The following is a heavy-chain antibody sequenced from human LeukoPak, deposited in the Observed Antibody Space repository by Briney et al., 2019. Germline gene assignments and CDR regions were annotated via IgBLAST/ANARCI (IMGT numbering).Heavy chain of an antibody. CDR1: GGSISSSSYY. CDR3: ARVCVYCSSTSCSYYYYYYMDV. Sequence: SETLSLTCTVSGGSISSSSYYWGWIRQPPGKGLEWIGRIYYSGSTYYNPSLKSRVTISVDTSKNQFSLKLSSVTAADTAVYYCARVCVYCSSTSCSYYYYYYMDVWGKGTTVTVSS. V-gene: IGHV4-39*07. J-gene: IGHJ6*03. D-gene: IGHD2-2*01. CDR2: IYYSGST.